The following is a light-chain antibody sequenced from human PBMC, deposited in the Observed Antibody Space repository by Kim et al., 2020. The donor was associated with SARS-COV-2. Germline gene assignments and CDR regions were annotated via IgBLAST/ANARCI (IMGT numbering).Light chain of an antibody. CDR2: EVS. CDR1: QGISTY. CDR3: QQFHNYPYT. J-gene: IGKJ2*01. Sequence: IQLTQSPSSLSASVGDTVTITCRASQGISTYLAWYQQEPGKAPKLLIYEVSTLRSGVPSRFSGSRSGTDFTLTISSLQPEDFATYYCQQFHNYPYTFGQGTKLEI. V-gene: IGKV1-9*01.